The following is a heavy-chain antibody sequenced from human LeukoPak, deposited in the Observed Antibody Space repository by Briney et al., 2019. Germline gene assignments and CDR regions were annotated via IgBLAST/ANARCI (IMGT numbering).Heavy chain of an antibody. J-gene: IGHJ4*02. CDR1: GYSISSGYY. CDR2: IYHSGRT. D-gene: IGHD6-25*01. Sequence: SETLSLTCTVSGYSISSGYYWGWIRQPPGKGLEWIGSIYHSGRTFYNPSLKSRVTISVDTSKNQFSLKLTSVTAAYTAVYYCARLYRSARRFDYWGQGTLVTVSS. V-gene: IGHV4-38-2*02. CDR3: ARLYRSARRFDY.